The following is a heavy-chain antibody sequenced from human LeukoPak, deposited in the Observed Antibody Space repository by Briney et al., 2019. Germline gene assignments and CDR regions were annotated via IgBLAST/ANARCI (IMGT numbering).Heavy chain of an antibody. CDR1: GFTFSSYE. V-gene: IGHV3-48*03. D-gene: IGHD3-10*01. CDR2: ISSDGTTM. CDR3: ARAAGSYAFNI. Sequence: PGGSLRLSCAASGFTFSSYEMNWLRQAPGKGLEWVSYISSDGTTMYYADSVKGRFTISRDNAKNSLYLQMNSLRAEDTAVYYCARAAGSYAFNIWGQGTMVTVSS. J-gene: IGHJ3*02.